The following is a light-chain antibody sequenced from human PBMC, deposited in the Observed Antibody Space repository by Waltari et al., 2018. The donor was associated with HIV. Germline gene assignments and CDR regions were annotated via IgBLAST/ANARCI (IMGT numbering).Light chain of an antibody. CDR3: QQYYSSPLT. Sequence: VMTQSPDSLAVSLGERATINCQSSQSVLYSSNIKNYLAWYQQKPGQPPKLLVYWASTRESGDPGRFSGSGSGTDFTLTISSLQAEDVAVYYCQQYYSSPLTFGGGTKVEIK. CDR2: WAS. CDR1: QSVLYSSNIKNY. J-gene: IGKJ4*01. V-gene: IGKV4-1*01.